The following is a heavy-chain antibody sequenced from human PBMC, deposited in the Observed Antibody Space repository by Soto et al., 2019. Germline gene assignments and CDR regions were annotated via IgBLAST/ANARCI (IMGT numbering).Heavy chain of an antibody. CDR2: IIPIFGTA. J-gene: IGHJ6*02. Sequence: GASVKVSCKASGGTFSSYAISWVRQAPGQGLEWMGGIIPIFGTANYAQKFQGHVTISTDESLGTAYLQWYSLRASDTAIYYCARMDVLGQGTTVTVSS. V-gene: IGHV1-69*05. CDR3: ARMDV. CDR1: GGTFSSYA.